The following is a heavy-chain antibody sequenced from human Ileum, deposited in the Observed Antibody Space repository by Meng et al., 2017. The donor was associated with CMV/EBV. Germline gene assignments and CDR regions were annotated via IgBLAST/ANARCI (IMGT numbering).Heavy chain of an antibody. V-gene: IGHV3-7*01. CDR1: GFTFSSYW. D-gene: IGHD6-19*01. CDR3: AKDSVGRVAGFDY. J-gene: IGHJ4*02. Sequence: ESLKISCAASGFTFSSYWMSWVRHAPGKGLEWVANIKQDGSEKYYVDSVKGRFPISRDNATNSLYLQMNSLRAEDTAVYYCAKDSVGRVAGFDYWGQGTLVTVSS. CDR2: IKQDGSEK.